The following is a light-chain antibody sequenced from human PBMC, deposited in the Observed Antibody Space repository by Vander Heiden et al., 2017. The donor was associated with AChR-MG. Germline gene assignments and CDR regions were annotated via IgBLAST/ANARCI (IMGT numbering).Light chain of an antibody. V-gene: IGKV4-1*01. CDR3: QQEDSTAAL. CDR1: QSVLYSSNNKNY. Sequence: DIVMTQSPDSLSVSLGERATINCKSSQSVLYSSNNKNYLAWYQQKPGQPPKLLIYWASTRESGVPDRFSGSGSGTDFTLTISSLQAEDVAVYYCQQEDSTAALFGGGTKVEIK. J-gene: IGKJ4*01. CDR2: WAS.